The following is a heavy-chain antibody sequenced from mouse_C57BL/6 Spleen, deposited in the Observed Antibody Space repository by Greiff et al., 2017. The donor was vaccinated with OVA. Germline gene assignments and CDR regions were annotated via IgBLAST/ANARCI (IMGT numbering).Heavy chain of an antibody. D-gene: IGHD2-3*01. CDR2: IYPGSGNT. Sequence: VKLMESGAELVRPGASVKLSCKASGYTFTDYYINWVKQRPGQGLEWIARIYPGSGNTYYNEKFKGKATLTAEKSSSTAYMQLSSLTSEDSAVYFCARVDDGYFYAMDYWGQGTSVTVSS. J-gene: IGHJ4*01. CDR1: GYTFTDYY. V-gene: IGHV1-76*01. CDR3: ARVDDGYFYAMDY.